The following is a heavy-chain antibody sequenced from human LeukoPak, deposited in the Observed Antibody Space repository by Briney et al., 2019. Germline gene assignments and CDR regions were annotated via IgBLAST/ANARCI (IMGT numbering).Heavy chain of an antibody. CDR2: IYPGDSDT. CDR3: ARQVVATAGTYGY. Sequence: GESLKISCKGSGYTFSSYWIGWVRQMPGKGLEWMGIIYPGDSDTRYSPSFQGQVTISADQPISTADLQWSSLKASDTAMYYCARQVVATAGTYGYWGQGTLVTVSS. V-gene: IGHV5-51*01. CDR1: GYTFSSYW. J-gene: IGHJ4*02. D-gene: IGHD6-13*01.